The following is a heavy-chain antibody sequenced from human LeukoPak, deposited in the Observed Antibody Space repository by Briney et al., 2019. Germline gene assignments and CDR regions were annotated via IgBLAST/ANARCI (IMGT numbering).Heavy chain of an antibody. CDR1: GGTFSSYA. CDR3: ARDMTTVTTFDY. Sequence: GSSVKVSCKASGGTFSSYAISWVRQAPGQGLEWMGGIIPIFGTANYPQRFQGRVTITTHESTSTAYMELSSLRSEDTAVYYCARDMTTVTTFDYWGQGTLVTVSS. J-gene: IGHJ4*02. V-gene: IGHV1-69*05. CDR2: IIPIFGTA. D-gene: IGHD4-17*01.